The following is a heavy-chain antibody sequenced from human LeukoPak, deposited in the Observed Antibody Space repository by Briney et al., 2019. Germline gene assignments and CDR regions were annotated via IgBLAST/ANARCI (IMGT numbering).Heavy chain of an antibody. J-gene: IGHJ4*02. CDR3: GRDPKLGIRGYTYGYIDY. CDR1: GYTFTSYA. D-gene: IGHD5-18*01. Sequence: ASVKVSCKTSGYTFTSYAISWVRQARGQGLEWMGWINTDTGNPTYAQGFTGRYVFSLDTSVSTAYLQISGLKADDTAVYYCGRDPKLGIRGYTYGYIDYWGQGTLVTVSS. V-gene: IGHV7-4-1*02. CDR2: INTDTGNP.